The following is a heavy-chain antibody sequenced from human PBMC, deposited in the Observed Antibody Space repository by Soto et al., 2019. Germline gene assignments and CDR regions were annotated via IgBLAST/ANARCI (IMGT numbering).Heavy chain of an antibody. Sequence: QERLVQSGAEVRKPGSSVKVSCKVTGGTSTRYAINWVRQAPGQGLEWMGAIVPMFGTSKYAQKFQGRVTITADTSTNIAYMELRSLRSEDTGVYYCNRGSEYDFWSGYLWGQGTLVSVSS. CDR1: GGTSTRYA. D-gene: IGHD3-3*01. CDR2: IVPMFGTS. V-gene: IGHV1-69*06. J-gene: IGHJ4*02. CDR3: NRGSEYDFWSGYL.